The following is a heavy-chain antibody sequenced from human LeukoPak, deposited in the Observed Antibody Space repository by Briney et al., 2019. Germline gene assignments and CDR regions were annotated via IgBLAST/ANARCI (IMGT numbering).Heavy chain of an antibody. CDR1: GYTFTGNY. V-gene: IGHV1-2*02. Sequence: ASVKVSCKASGYTFTGNYIHWVRQAPGQGLEWMGWINPNSGGTNYAQKFQCRVTMTRDTSISAAYMERSRLRSDDTAVYNCARDLAVAGTMVEFDYWGQGTLVTVSS. CDR3: ARDLAVAGTMVEFDY. CDR2: INPNSGGT. D-gene: IGHD6-19*01. J-gene: IGHJ4*02.